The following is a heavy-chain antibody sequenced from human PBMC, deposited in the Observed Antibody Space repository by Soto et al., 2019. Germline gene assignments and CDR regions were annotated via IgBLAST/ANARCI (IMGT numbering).Heavy chain of an antibody. D-gene: IGHD2-2*01. CDR1: GFTFSSYA. Sequence: SLRLSCAASGFTFSSYAMSWVRQAPGKGLEWVSAISGSGGSTYYADSVKGRFTISRDNSKNTLYLQMNSLRAEDTAVYYCAKGLIVVVPAAPTPYYYGMDVWGQGTTVTVSS. V-gene: IGHV3-23*01. CDR3: AKGLIVVVPAAPTPYYYGMDV. CDR2: ISGSGGST. J-gene: IGHJ6*02.